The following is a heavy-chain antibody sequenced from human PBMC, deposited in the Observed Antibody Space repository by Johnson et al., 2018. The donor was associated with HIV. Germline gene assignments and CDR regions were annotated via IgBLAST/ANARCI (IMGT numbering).Heavy chain of an antibody. CDR3: AKTNYYDN. J-gene: IGHJ3*02. Sequence: QVQLVESGGGVVQPGRSLRLSCAASGFTFSSYAMHWVRQAPGTGLEWVAVISYDGPIQYHADSLKGRFTIPRDHYKNALYLQMNSLRTEDTAMYYCAKTNYYDNWGQGTMVTVSS. CDR1: GFTFSSYA. CDR2: ISYDGPIQ. V-gene: IGHV3-30*18. D-gene: IGHD3-10*01.